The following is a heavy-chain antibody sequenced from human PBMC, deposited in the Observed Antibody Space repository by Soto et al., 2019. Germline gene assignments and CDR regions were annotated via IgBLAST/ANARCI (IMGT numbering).Heavy chain of an antibody. CDR1: GYTFTSYG. CDR2: ISAYNGNT. J-gene: IGHJ4*02. Sequence: QVQLVQSGAEVKKPGASVKVSCKASGYTFTSYGISWVRQAPGQGLEWMGWISAYNGNTNYAQKLQGRVTMTTDTSTSTAYMELRSLRSDDTAVYYCARAGYYYGSGSTLFYFDYWGQGTLVTVSS. D-gene: IGHD3-10*01. V-gene: IGHV1-18*01. CDR3: ARAGYYYGSGSTLFYFDY.